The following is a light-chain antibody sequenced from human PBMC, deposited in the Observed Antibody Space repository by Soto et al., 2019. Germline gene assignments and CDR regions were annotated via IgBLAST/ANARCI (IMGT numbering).Light chain of an antibody. Sequence: DIQMTQSPSSVSASVGDRVTITCRASQGIRSWLAWYQQKPGEAPKLLIYAASSLQSGVPSRFSGSGSGTDFTLTISSLQPEDSATYYCQQANSFPQTFGQGTKLEIK. CDR1: QGIRSW. CDR2: AAS. V-gene: IGKV1-12*01. CDR3: QQANSFPQT. J-gene: IGKJ2*01.